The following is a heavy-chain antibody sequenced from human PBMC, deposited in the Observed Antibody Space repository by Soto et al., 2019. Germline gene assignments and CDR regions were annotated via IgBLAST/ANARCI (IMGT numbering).Heavy chain of an antibody. V-gene: IGHV1-3*01. CDR2: INAGNGNT. CDR3: ASSVNIVVVVAANFDY. CDR1: GYTFTSYA. J-gene: IGHJ4*02. Sequence: QVPLVQSGAEVKKPGASVKVSCKASGYTFTSYAMHWVRQAPGQRLEWMGWINAGNGNTKYSQKFQGRVTITRDTSASTAYMELSSLRSEDTAVYYCASSVNIVVVVAANFDYWGQGTLVTVSS. D-gene: IGHD2-15*01.